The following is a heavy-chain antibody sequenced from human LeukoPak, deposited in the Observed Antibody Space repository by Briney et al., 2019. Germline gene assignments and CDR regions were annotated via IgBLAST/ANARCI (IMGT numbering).Heavy chain of an antibody. Sequence: GGSLRLSCAASGFTFSSYGMHWVRQAPGKGLEWVAVIWYDGSDKYYADSVKGRFTVSRDNSKNTLYLQMNSLRAEDTAVYYCARDLRVERAFDIWGQGTMVTVSS. CDR3: ARDLRVERAFDI. J-gene: IGHJ3*02. V-gene: IGHV3-33*01. CDR2: IWYDGSDK. CDR1: GFTFSSYG.